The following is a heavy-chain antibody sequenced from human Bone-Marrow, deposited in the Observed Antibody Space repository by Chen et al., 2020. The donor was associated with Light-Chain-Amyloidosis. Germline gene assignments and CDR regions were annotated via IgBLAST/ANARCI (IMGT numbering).Heavy chain of an antibody. CDR1: GGSFSGYY. CDR2: INHSGST. Sequence: QVQLQQWGAGLLKPSETLSLTCAVYGGSFSGYYWSWIRQPPGKGLEWIGEINHSGSTNYNPSLKSRVTISVDTSKNQFSLKLSSVTAADTAVYYCARGPGSYYYYYYGMDVWGQRTTVTVSS. J-gene: IGHJ6*02. D-gene: IGHD2-15*01. CDR3: ARGPGSYYYYYYGMDV. V-gene: IGHV4-34*01.